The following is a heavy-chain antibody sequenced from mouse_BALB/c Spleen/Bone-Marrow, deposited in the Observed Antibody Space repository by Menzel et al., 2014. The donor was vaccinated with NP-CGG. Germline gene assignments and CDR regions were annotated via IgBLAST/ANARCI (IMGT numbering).Heavy chain of an antibody. CDR2: IHYSGNT. V-gene: IGHV3-1*02. CDR3: ARLVPGTAY. J-gene: IGHJ3*01. D-gene: IGHD4-1*01. Sequence: DVKLQESVPDLVKPSQSLSITCTVTGYSITSGYSWHWIRQFPGNKLEWMGFIHYSGNTNYNPSLKSRISITRDTYKNQFFLQLNSVTTEDTATYYCARLVPGTAYWGQGTLVTVSA. CDR1: GYSITSGYS.